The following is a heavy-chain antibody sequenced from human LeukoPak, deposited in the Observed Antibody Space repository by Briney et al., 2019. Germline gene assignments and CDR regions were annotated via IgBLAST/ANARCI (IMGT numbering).Heavy chain of an antibody. Sequence: PSETLSLTCTVSGGSISSSNYYWGWIRQPPGKGLEWIGSIYYSGSTYYNPSLKSRVTISVNTSKNQFSLKLSSVTAADTAVYYCARARSTVTTLIFDYWGQGTLVTVSS. J-gene: IGHJ4*02. D-gene: IGHD4-17*01. CDR3: ARARSTVTTLIFDY. CDR1: GGSISSSNYY. CDR2: IYYSGST. V-gene: IGHV4-39*07.